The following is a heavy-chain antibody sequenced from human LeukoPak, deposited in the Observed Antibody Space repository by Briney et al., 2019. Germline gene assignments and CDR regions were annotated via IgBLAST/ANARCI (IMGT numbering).Heavy chain of an antibody. D-gene: IGHD4-17*01. J-gene: IGHJ3*02. V-gene: IGHV4-61*02. CDR1: GGSISSGSYY. CDR2: IYTSGST. CDR3: ARVGPLNSYGDYPDAFDI. Sequence: SEALSLTCTVSGGSISSGSYYWSWIRQPAGKGLEWIGRIYTSGSTNYNPSLKSRVTISVDTSKNQFSLKLSSVTAADTAVYYCARVGPLNSYGDYPDAFDIWGQGTMVTVSS.